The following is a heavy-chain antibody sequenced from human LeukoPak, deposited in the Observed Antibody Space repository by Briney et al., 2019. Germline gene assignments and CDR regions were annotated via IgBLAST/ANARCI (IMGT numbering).Heavy chain of an antibody. CDR1: GGSFSGYY. V-gene: IGHV4-34*01. D-gene: IGHD3/OR15-3a*01. CDR3: ARISGGLNDAFDI. Sequence: SETLSLTCAVYGGSFSGYYWSWIRQPPGKGLEWIGEINHSGSTNYNPSLKSRVTISVDTSKNQFSLKLSSVTAADTAVYYRARISGGLNDAFDIWGQGTMVTVSS. J-gene: IGHJ3*02. CDR2: INHSGST.